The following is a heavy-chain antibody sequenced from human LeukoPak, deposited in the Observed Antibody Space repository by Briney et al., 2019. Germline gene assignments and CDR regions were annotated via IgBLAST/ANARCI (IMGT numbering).Heavy chain of an antibody. J-gene: IGHJ3*02. Sequence: VSVKVSCKASGYTFSSYGISWVRQAPGQGLDWMGWISANNGNTNYAQKLQGRVTMTTDTSTSTAYTELRSLRSDDTAVYYCARDGELYSGSKGLFDIWGQGTMVTVSS. V-gene: IGHV1-18*01. CDR1: GYTFSSYG. D-gene: IGHD1-26*01. CDR3: ARDGELYSGSKGLFDI. CDR2: ISANNGNT.